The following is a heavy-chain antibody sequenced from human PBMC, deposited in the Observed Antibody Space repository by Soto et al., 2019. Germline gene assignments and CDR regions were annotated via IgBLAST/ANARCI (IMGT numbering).Heavy chain of an antibody. CDR2: IIPFTGTT. J-gene: IGHJ4*02. Sequence: QVQLVQSGAEVKKPGSSVKVSCRASGDTFSSNSFMWVRQAPGKGLEWMGRIIPFTGTTNYAQKFRGRVSLTRADSRGAAYRGLGMLRFSSPAAYYGGKGGGGDYWGQGTLVAVSS. D-gene: IGHD3-10*01. CDR3: GKGGGGDY. V-gene: IGHV1-69*08. CDR1: GDTFSSNS.